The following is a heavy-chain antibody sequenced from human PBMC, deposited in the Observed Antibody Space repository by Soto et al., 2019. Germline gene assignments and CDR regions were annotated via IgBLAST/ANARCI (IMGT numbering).Heavy chain of an antibody. CDR3: DRGEVVALGY. V-gene: IGHV4-30-2*01. CDR1: GGSISSGGYS. D-gene: IGHD2-15*01. J-gene: IGHJ4*02. CDR2: IYHSGST. Sequence: QLQLQESGSGLVKPSQTLSLTCAVSGGSISSGGYSWSWIRQPPGKGLEWIGYIYHSGSTYYNPSPKSRVTILVDRSQNQFSLKLSPVPAADTGLYYCDRGEVVALGYWGQGTLVTVSS.